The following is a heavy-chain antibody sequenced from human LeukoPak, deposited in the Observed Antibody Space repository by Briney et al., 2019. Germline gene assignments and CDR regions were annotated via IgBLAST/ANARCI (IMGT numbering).Heavy chain of an antibody. CDR2: IKSKTDGGKT. Sequence: GGSLRLSCAASGFTFSNAWMSWVRQAPGKGLEWVGRIKSKTDGGKTDYAAPVKGRFTISRDDSKNTLYLQMNSRKTEDTAVYYCTTVHSYYYDSSGYPYFDYWGQGTLVTVSS. CDR1: GFTFSNAW. CDR3: TTVHSYYYDSSGYPYFDY. J-gene: IGHJ4*02. D-gene: IGHD3-22*01. V-gene: IGHV3-15*01.